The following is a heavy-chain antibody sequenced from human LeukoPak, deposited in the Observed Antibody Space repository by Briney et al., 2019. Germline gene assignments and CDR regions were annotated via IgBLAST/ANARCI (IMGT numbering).Heavy chain of an antibody. CDR1: GASVTDYY. V-gene: IGHV4-59*02. Sequence: SETLSLTCTVSGASVTDYYWSWIRQPPGQGLEWIGYIYYSGSTNYNPSLKSRVTISVDTSKNQFSLKLSSVTAADTAVYYCARYDYDSSGYYTDAFDIWGQGTMVTVSS. CDR2: IYYSGST. D-gene: IGHD3-22*01. CDR3: ARYDYDSSGYYTDAFDI. J-gene: IGHJ3*02.